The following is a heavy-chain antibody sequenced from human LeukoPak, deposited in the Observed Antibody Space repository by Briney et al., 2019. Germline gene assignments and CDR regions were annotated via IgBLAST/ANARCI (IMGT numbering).Heavy chain of an antibody. D-gene: IGHD3-10*01. Sequence: PGGSLRLSCAASGFTFSSYGMHWVRQAPGKGLEWVAFIRYDGSNKYYADSVKGRFTISRDNSKNTLYLQMNSLRAEDTAVYYCAKDRAYGSGGPTGYYMDVWGKGTTVSVSS. CDR1: GFTFSSYG. CDR2: IRYDGSNK. V-gene: IGHV3-30*02. J-gene: IGHJ6*03. CDR3: AKDRAYGSGGPTGYYMDV.